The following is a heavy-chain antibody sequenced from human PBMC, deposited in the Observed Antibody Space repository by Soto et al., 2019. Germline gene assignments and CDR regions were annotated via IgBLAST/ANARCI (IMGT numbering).Heavy chain of an antibody. CDR2: IYHSGST. CDR1: GGSISSSNW. V-gene: IGHV4-4*02. Sequence: PSETLSLTCAVSGGSISSSNWWSWVRQPPGKGLEWIGEIYHSGSTNYNPSLKSRVTISVDKSKNQFSLKLSSVTAADTAVYYCARAPGIAVAGDSYYFDYWGQGTLVTVSS. CDR3: ARAPGIAVAGDSYYFDY. J-gene: IGHJ4*02. D-gene: IGHD6-19*01.